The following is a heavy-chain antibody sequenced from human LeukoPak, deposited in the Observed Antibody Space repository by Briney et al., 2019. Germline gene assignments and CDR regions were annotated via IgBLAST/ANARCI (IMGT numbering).Heavy chain of an antibody. CDR1: GGTFSSYA. CDR3: ARGMYGDSPFDY. J-gene: IGHJ4*02. V-gene: IGHV1-69*05. CDR2: IIPIFGTA. Sequence: SVKVSCKASGGTFSSYAISWVRQAPGQGLEWMGGIIPIFGTANYAQKFQGRVTITTDESTSTAYMELSSLRSEDTAVYYCARGMYGDSPFDYWGQGTLVTVSS. D-gene: IGHD4-17*01.